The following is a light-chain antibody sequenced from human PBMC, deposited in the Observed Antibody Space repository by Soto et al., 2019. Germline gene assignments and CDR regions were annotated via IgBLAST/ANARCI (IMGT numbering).Light chain of an antibody. V-gene: IGKV1-5*01. Sequence: DIQMTQSPSTLSASVGDRVTITCRASQSVSSWLAWYQQKPGKAPKLLIYHASSLESGVPARFSGSGSGTEFTLTISSLQPDDFATYYCQHHDSYPLTFGQGTRXIS. J-gene: IGKJ1*01. CDR3: QHHDSYPLT. CDR2: HAS. CDR1: QSVSSW.